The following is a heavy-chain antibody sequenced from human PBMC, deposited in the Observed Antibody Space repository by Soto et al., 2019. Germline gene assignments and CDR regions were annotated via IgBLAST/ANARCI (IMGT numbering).Heavy chain of an antibody. CDR1: GYTFTSYD. V-gene: IGHV1-8*01. Sequence: ASVKVSCKASGYTFTSYDINWVRQATGQGLEWMGWMNPNSGNTGYAQKFQGRVTMTRNTSISTAYMELSSLRSEDTAVYYCARAPRGVVVPAAITRQYYYYMDVWGKGTTVTVSS. D-gene: IGHD2-2*02. CDR3: ARAPRGVVVPAAITRQYYYYMDV. CDR2: MNPNSGNT. J-gene: IGHJ6*03.